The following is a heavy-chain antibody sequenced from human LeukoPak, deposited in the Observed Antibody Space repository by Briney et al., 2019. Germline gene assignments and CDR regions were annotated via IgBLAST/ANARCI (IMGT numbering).Heavy chain of an antibody. Sequence: GGSQRLSCAASGFTFSGYWVTWVRQAPGKGLEWVANINPASSEKYYVGSVKGRFTISRDNAKNSLYLQMNSLRAEDTAVYYCASYYYGSGTSLGYWGQGTLVTVSS. CDR1: GFTFSGYW. CDR2: INPASSEK. V-gene: IGHV3-7*01. D-gene: IGHD3-10*01. CDR3: ASYYYGSGTSLGY. J-gene: IGHJ4*02.